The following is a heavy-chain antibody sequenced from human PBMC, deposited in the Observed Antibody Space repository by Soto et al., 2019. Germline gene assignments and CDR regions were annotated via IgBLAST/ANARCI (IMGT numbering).Heavy chain of an antibody. CDR2: VNPNSGNT. D-gene: IGHD2-2*01. V-gene: IGHV1-8*02. CDR1: RYTFTSYD. CDR3: VRGGAYCSSTSCYDD. Sequence: QVQLVQSGAEVKKPGASVKVSCKASRYTFTSYDINWVRQATGPGLEWMGWVNPNSGNTGCGQKFQGRVTMTRDTCTSAAYMELSSLRSEDTAVYYCVRGGAYCSSTSCYDDWGQGTLVTVSS. J-gene: IGHJ4*02.